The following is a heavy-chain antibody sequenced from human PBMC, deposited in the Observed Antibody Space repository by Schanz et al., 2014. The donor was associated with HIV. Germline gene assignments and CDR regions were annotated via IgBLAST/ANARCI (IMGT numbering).Heavy chain of an antibody. D-gene: IGHD1-26*01. CDR3: VRAASFHFDKEGYYRNWYFDF. Sequence: QVQLVQSGPEVKKPGASVRVSCKASGGTFSTYAINWVRQAPGQGLEWMGWVNPESGNTGMADTFLGRLSLTRFTSTGTAYMELDSPRSEDTAIYYCVRAASFHFDKEGYYRNWYFDFWGRGTLVAVSS. J-gene: IGHJ2*01. V-gene: IGHV1-8*02. CDR2: VNPESGNT. CDR1: GGTFSTYA.